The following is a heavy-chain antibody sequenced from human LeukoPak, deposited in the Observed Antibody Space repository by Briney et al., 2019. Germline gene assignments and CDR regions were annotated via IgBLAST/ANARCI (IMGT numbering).Heavy chain of an antibody. Sequence: PSETLSLTCTVSGYSISSGYYWGWIRQPPGKGLEWIGSIYHSGSTYYNPSLKSRVTISVDTSKNQFSLKLSSVTAADTAVYYCARVDTLDIVATIPYYFDYWGQGTLVTVSS. CDR3: ARVDTLDIVATIPYYFDY. V-gene: IGHV4-38-2*02. CDR2: IYHSGST. CDR1: GYSISSGYY. J-gene: IGHJ4*02. D-gene: IGHD5-12*01.